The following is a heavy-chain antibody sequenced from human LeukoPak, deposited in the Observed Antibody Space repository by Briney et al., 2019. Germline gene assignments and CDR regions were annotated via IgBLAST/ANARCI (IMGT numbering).Heavy chain of an antibody. CDR1: GGSSSSGSYY. J-gene: IGHJ3*02. Sequence: SQTLSLTCTVSGGSSSSGSYYWSWIRQPAGKGLEWIGRIYTSGSTNYNPSLKSRVTISVDTSKNQFSLKLSCVTAADTAVYYCARRFLEWPTGAFDIWGQGTMVTVSS. D-gene: IGHD3-3*01. CDR2: IYTSGST. V-gene: IGHV4-61*02. CDR3: ARRFLEWPTGAFDI.